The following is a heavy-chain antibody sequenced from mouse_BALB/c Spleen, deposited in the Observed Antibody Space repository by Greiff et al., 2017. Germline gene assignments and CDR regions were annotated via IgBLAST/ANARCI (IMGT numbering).Heavy chain of an antibody. D-gene: IGHD1-1*01. CDR3: VSPSTVVREFAY. V-gene: IGHV10-1*02. CDR1: GFTFNTYA. J-gene: IGHJ3*01. Sequence: DVMLVESGGGLVQPKGSLKLSCAASGFTFNTYAMNWVRQAPGKGLEWVARIRSKSNNYATYYADSVKDRFTISRDDSQSMLYLQMNNLKTEDTAMYYCVSPSTVVREFAYWGQGTLVTVSA. CDR2: IRSKSNNYAT.